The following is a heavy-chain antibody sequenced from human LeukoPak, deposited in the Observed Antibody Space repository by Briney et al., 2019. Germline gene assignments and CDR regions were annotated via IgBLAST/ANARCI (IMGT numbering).Heavy chain of an antibody. CDR2: ISAYNGNT. V-gene: IGHV1-18*01. D-gene: IGHD6-13*01. CDR1: GYTFTSYG. J-gene: IGHJ4*02. CDR3: ARVKSIAAAGTEYFDY. Sequence: ASVKVSCKASGYTFTSYGISWVRQAPGQGLEWMGWISAYNGNTNYAQKLQGRVTMTTDTSTSTAYMELRSLRSDDTAVYYCARVKSIAAAGTEYFDYCGQGTLVTVSS.